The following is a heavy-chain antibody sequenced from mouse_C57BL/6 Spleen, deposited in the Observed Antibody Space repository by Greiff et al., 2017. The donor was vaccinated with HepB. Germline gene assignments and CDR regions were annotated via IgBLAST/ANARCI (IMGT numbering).Heavy chain of an antibody. CDR2: IDPANGNT. CDR1: GFNIKNTY. V-gene: IGHV14-3*01. Sequence: EVQLQQSVAELVRPGASVKLSCTASGFNIKNTYMHWVKQRPEQGLEWIGRIDPANGNTKYAPKFQGKATITADTSSNTAYLQLSSLPSEDTSIYYCARSLTTGGATDWFAYWGQGTLVTVSA. CDR3: ARSLTTGGATDWFAY. D-gene: IGHD1-1*01. J-gene: IGHJ3*01.